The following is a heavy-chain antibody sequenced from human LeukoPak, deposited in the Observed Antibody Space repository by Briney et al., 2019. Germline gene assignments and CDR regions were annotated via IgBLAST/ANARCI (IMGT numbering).Heavy chain of an antibody. J-gene: IGHJ4*02. CDR1: GYTFTSYY. CDR2: INPSGGST. Sequence: GASVKVSCKASGYTFTSYYMHWVRQAPGQGLEWMGIINPSGGSTSYAQKLQGRVTMTTDTSTSTAYMELRSLRSDDTAVYYCQALSSSGYYTRDYWGQGTLVTVSS. D-gene: IGHD3-22*01. CDR3: QALSSSGYYTRDY. V-gene: IGHV1-46*01.